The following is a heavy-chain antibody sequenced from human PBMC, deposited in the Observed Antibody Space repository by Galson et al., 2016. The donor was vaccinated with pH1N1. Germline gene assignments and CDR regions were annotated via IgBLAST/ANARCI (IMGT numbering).Heavy chain of an antibody. D-gene: IGHD3-16*01. CDR1: GFGLSSYW. CDR3: AGDWGSWDC. Sequence: SLRLSCAASGFGLSSYWMSWVRQAPGKGLEWVANIKQDGSERYYVDSVKGRFTISRDNVENSLYLEMNSMRAEDTDVYFSAGDWGSWDCWGPGTLVTVSS. V-gene: IGHV3-7*01. CDR2: IKQDGSER. J-gene: IGHJ4*02.